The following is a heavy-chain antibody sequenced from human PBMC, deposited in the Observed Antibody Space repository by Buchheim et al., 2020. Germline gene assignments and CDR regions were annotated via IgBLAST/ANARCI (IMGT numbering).Heavy chain of an antibody. Sequence: QVQLQESGPGLVKPSETLPLTCTVSGGSVSSGSYYWSWIRQPPGKGLEWIGYIYYSGSTNYNPSLKSRVTISVDTSKNQFSLKLSSVTAADTAVYYCARGTTHYYYYGMDVWGQGTT. CDR1: GGSVSSGSYY. CDR2: IYYSGST. D-gene: IGHD2/OR15-2a*01. CDR3: ARGTTHYYYYGMDV. V-gene: IGHV4-61*01. J-gene: IGHJ6*02.